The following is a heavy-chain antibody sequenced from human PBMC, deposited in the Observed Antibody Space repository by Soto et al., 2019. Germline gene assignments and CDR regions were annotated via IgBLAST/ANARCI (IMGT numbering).Heavy chain of an antibody. CDR1: GFSLSTSGMC. Sequence: SGPTLVNPTQALTLTCTFCGFSLSTSGMCVSWIRQPPGKALEWLARIDWDDDKYYSTSLKTRLTISKDTSKNQVVLTMTNMDPVDTATYYCARSPARWLRYYGSGKVNDAFDIWGQGTMVTVSS. CDR2: IDWDDDK. J-gene: IGHJ3*02. D-gene: IGHD3-10*01. V-gene: IGHV2-70*11. CDR3: ARSPARWLRYYGSGKVNDAFDI.